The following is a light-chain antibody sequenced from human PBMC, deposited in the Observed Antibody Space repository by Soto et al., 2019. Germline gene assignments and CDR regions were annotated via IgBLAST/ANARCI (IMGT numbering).Light chain of an antibody. CDR3: QHYDNWPIT. CDR1: QSVSSN. J-gene: IGKJ5*01. V-gene: IGKV3-15*01. Sequence: DIVMTQSPDSLAVSPGERATLSCRASQSVSSNLAWYQQKPGQAPRLLIYGASTRATGFPARFSGSRSGTEFTLTISSLQSEDFAIYYCQHYDNWPITFGQGTRREIK. CDR2: GAS.